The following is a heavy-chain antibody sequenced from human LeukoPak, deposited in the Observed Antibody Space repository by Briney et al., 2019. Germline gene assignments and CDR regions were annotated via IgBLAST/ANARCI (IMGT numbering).Heavy chain of an antibody. V-gene: IGHV3-21*01. J-gene: IGHJ6*02. Sequence: PGGSLRLSCAASGFTFSSYSMNWVRQAPGKGLEWVSSSSSSSSYIYYADSVKGRFTISRDNAKNSLYLQMNSLRAEDTAVYYCARVDDILTGYGMDVWGQGTTVTVSS. CDR2: SSSSSSYI. CDR1: GFTFSSYS. CDR3: ARVDDILTGYGMDV. D-gene: IGHD3-9*01.